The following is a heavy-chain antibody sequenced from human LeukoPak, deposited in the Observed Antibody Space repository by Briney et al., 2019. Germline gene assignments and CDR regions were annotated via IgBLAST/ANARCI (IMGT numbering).Heavy chain of an antibody. V-gene: IGHV3-48*02. CDR1: GVTLSNYN. CDR3: ARDVTGYPY. CDR2: ISSNSSTI. J-gene: IGHJ4*02. Sequence: GGSLRLSCAASGVTLSNYNMNWVRQGPRKGLEWDSYISSNSSTIFYADSVKGRFTISTDNAKNSMYLQMNSLRDEDAALYYCARDVTGYPYWGQGTLVTVSS. D-gene: IGHD5-12*01.